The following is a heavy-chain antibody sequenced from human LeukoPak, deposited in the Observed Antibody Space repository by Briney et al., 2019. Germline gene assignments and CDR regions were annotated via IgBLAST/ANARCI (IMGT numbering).Heavy chain of an antibody. CDR1: GGSISSYY. D-gene: IGHD5-18*01. J-gene: IGHJ3*02. CDR2: IYYSGST. CDR3: ARVSSYGSFDAFDI. V-gene: IGHV4-59*01. Sequence: SETLSLTCTVSGGSISSYYWSWIRQPPGKGLEWIGYIYYSGSTNYNPSLKSRVTISVDTSKNQFSLKLSSVTAADTAVYYCARVSSYGSFDAFDIWGQGTMVTVSS.